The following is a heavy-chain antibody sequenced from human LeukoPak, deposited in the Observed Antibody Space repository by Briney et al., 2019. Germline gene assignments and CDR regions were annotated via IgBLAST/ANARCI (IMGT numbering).Heavy chain of an antibody. D-gene: IGHD5-18*01. CDR1: GGSISSGGYY. CDR2: ISYSGST. Sequence: SETLSLTCTVSGGSISSGGYYWSWIRQHPGKGLEWIGHISYSGSTYSNPSLKSRVTISVDTSKNQFSLKLSSVTAADTAVYYCARVRRYSYGFRAFDIWGQGTMVTVSS. V-gene: IGHV4-31*03. CDR3: ARVRRYSYGFRAFDI. J-gene: IGHJ3*02.